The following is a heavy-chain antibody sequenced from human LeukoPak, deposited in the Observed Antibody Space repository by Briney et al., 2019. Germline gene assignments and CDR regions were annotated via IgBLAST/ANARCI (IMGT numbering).Heavy chain of an antibody. CDR3: ARVAIGLSSWFDP. D-gene: IGHD3-10*01. J-gene: IGHJ5*02. V-gene: IGHV4-34*01. CDR1: GGSFSGYY. CDR2: INHSGST. Sequence: SETLSLTCAVYGGSFSGYYWSWIRQPRGKGLEWIGEINHSGSTNYNPSLKSRVTISVDTSKNQFSLKLSSVTAADTAVYYCARVAIGLSSWFDPWGQGTLVTVSS.